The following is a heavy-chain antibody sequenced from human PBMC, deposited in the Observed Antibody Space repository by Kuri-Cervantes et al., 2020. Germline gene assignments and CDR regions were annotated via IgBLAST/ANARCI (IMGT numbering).Heavy chain of an antibody. J-gene: IGHJ6*03. D-gene: IGHD1-1*01. CDR3: ARTGYYYYMDV. CDR2: IIPIFGTA. Sequence: SVKVSCKATGYTFSSNGISWVRQAPGQGLEWMGGIIPIFGTANYAQKFQGRVTITADESTSTAYMELSSLRSEDTAVYYCARTGYYYYMDVWGKGTTVTVSS. V-gene: IGHV1-69*13. CDR1: GYTFSSNG.